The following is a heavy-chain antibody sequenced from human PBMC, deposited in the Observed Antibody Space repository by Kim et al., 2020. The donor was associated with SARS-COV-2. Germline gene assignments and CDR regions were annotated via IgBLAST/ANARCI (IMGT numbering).Heavy chain of an antibody. CDR1: GFTFNSYA. CDR2: ISSDGNNQ. J-gene: IGHJ4*02. D-gene: IGHD3-16*01. CDR3: AKDSRRITRIGLFDY. Sequence: GSLRLSCAASGFTFNSYAIHWVRQAPGKGLQWVAVISSDGNNQYYADSVMGRFTISRDNSKNTLYLQMNSLRDEDTAVYYCAKDSRRITRIGLFDYWGQGTLVTVSS. V-gene: IGHV3-30*04.